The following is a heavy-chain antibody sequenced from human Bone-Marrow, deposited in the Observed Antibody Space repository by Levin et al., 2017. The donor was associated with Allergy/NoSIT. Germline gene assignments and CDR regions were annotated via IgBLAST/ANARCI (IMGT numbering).Heavy chain of an antibody. CDR2: INPNSGGT. Sequence: ASVKVSCKASGYTFTGYYIHWVRQAPGQGLEWMGWINPNSGGTNFAQKFQGRVSMTRDASIGTAYMDLTWLTSDDTAVYFCARNPDRLGLDYWGQGTLVTVSS. V-gene: IGHV1-2*02. J-gene: IGHJ4*02. CDR1: GYTFTGYY. CDR3: ARNPDRLGLDY. D-gene: IGHD3-22*01.